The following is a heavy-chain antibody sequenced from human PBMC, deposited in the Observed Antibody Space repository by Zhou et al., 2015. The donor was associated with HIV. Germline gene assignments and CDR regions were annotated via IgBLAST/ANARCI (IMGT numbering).Heavy chain of an antibody. CDR1: GGSFSRYD. CDR2: IIPMFGTA. CDR3: ARSREGLLGVDGMDV. J-gene: IGHJ6*02. D-gene: IGHD3-10*01. V-gene: IGHV1-69*01. Sequence: QVQLVQSGAEVKKPGSSVRVSCKASGGSFSRYDISWVRQAPGQGLEWLGGIIPMFGTANYAQKFQDRVTITADESTTSVFMEVSSLRSEDTAVYYCARSREGLLGVDGMDVWGQGTTVTVSS.